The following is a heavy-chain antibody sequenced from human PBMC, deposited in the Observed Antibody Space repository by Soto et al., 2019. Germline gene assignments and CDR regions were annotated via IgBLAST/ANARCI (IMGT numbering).Heavy chain of an antibody. CDR2: IWYDGSDK. V-gene: IGHV3-33*01. D-gene: IGHD6-6*01. J-gene: IGHJ3*02. CDR1: GFTFSSYG. CDR3: ARDHRSSSFFDI. Sequence: QVQLVESGGGVVQPGRSLRISCAASGFTFSSYGMHWVRQAPGKGLEWVAIIWYDGSDKYFADSVKGRFTISRDNSKNTLYLQMNILRGEDTVVYYCARDHRSSSFFDIWGQGTMVAVSS.